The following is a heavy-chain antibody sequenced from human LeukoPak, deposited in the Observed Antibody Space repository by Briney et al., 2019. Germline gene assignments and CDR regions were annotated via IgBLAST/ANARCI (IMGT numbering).Heavy chain of an antibody. Sequence: GGPLRVSCAASGFTFSDYSMNWVRQAPGKGLEWVSSISSSSSYMKYAESVRGRFTISRDNAKNSLYLHMSSLRAEDTAVYYCARLAGAGSSGFDYWGQGTLVTVSS. D-gene: IGHD1-26*01. J-gene: IGHJ4*02. V-gene: IGHV3-21*01. CDR1: GFTFSDYS. CDR2: ISSSSSYM. CDR3: ARLAGAGSSGFDY.